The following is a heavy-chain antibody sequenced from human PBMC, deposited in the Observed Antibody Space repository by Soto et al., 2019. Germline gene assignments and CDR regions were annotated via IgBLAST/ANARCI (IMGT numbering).Heavy chain of an antibody. D-gene: IGHD2-15*01. CDR2: IWYDGSNK. Sequence: GGSLRLSCAASGFTFSSYGMHWVRQAPGKGLEWVAVIWYDGSNKYYADSVKGRFTISRDNSKNTLYLQMNSLRAEDTAVHYCARALGYCSGGSCPPHYYYYYGMDVWGQGTTVTVSS. CDR1: GFTFSSYG. J-gene: IGHJ6*02. V-gene: IGHV3-33*01. CDR3: ARALGYCSGGSCPPHYYYYYGMDV.